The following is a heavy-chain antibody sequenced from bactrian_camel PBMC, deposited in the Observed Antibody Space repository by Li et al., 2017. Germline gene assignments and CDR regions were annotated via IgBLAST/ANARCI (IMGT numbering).Heavy chain of an antibody. J-gene: IGHJ4*01. Sequence: HVQLVESGGGSVRAGGSLTLSCAASGNTYSTNCMGWFRQVPGKGLEWVSSIDRDGNRAFYADSVKGRFTISRDNAKATLYLQMNSLKPEDTAMYYCALGMKLLREEDGVMMLDKDYTGQGTQVTVS. D-gene: IGHD3*01. V-gene: IGHV3-2*01. CDR2: IDRDGNRA. CDR1: GNTYSTNC.